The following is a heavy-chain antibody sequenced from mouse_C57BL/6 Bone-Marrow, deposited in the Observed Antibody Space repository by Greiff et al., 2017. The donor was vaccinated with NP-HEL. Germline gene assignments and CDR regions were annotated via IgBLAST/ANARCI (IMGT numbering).Heavy chain of an antibody. CDR2: ISSGGSYT. V-gene: IGHV5-6*01. Sequence: EVMLVESGGDLVKPGGSLKLSCAASGFTFSSYGMSWVRQTPDKRLEWVATISSGGSYTYYPDSVKGRFTISRDNAKNTLYLQMSSLKSEDTAMYYCARGLDYWGQGTSVTVSS. CDR3: ARGLDY. J-gene: IGHJ4*01. D-gene: IGHD3-3*01. CDR1: GFTFSSYG.